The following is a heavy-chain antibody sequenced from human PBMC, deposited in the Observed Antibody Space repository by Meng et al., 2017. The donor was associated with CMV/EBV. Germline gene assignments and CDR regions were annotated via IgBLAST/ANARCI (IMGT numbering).Heavy chain of an antibody. CDR3: ARGDYFDY. CDR2: ISYDGSNK. CDR1: GFTFSSYA. V-gene: IGHV3-30-3*01. J-gene: IGHJ4*02. Sequence: VQLVESGGGVVQPGRSLRLYCAASGFTFSSYAMHWVRQAPGKGLEWVAVISYDGSNKYYADSVKGRFTISRDNSKNTLYLQMNSLRAEDTAVYYCARGDYFDYWGQGTLVTVSS.